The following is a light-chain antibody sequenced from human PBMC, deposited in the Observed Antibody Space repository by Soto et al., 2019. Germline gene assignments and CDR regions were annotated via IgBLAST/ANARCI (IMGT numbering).Light chain of an antibody. J-gene: IGKJ5*01. CDR1: QSVKTF. V-gene: IGKV3-11*01. CDR3: QQRSNWPPIT. Sequence: EIMMTQSPVTLSVSPGERATLSCRASQSVKTFLVWYQHRPGQAPRVLIYDASHRASGIPARFSGSGSGTDFTLTISSLEPEDAALYYCQQRSNWPPITFGQGTRLEI. CDR2: DAS.